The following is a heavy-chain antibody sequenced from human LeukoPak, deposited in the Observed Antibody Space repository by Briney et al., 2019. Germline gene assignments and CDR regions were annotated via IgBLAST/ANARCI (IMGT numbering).Heavy chain of an antibody. J-gene: IGHJ4*02. D-gene: IGHD4-17*01. V-gene: IGHV4-30-2*01. CDR2: IYHSGST. CDR3: ARGRPYGDYDY. Sequence: PSETLSLTCAVCGCSISSGGYSWSWIPQPPGTCLEWIGYIYHSGSTYYNPSLKSRVTISVDRSKNQFSLKLSSVTAADTAVYYCARGRPYGDYDYWGQGTLVTVSS. CDR1: GCSISSGGYS.